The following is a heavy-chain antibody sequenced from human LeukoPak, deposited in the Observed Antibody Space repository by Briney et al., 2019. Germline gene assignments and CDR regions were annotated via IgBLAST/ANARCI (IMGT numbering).Heavy chain of an antibody. D-gene: IGHD6-6*01. CDR3: ARGYPDADARSAGLDYFDY. J-gene: IGHJ4*02. V-gene: IGHV4-34*01. Sequence: SETLSLTCAVYGGSFSGYYWSWIRQPPGKGLEWIGEINHSGSTNYNPSLKSRVTISVDTSKNQFSLKLSCVTAADTAVYYWARGYPDADARSAGLDYFDYWGQGTLVTVSS. CDR1: GGSFSGYY. CDR2: INHSGST.